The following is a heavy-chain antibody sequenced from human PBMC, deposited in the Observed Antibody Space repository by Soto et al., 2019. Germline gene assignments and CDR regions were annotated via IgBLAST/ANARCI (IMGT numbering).Heavy chain of an antibody. CDR3: ARLYYDSRGYYWFDP. CDR2: IYYSGST. V-gene: IGHV4-59*08. J-gene: IGHJ5*02. CDR1: GGSISSYY. Sequence: SETLSLTCTVSGGSISSYYWSWIRQPPGKGLEWIGYIYYSGSTYDNPSLKSRVTISVDTSKNQFSLRLSSVTAADTAVYYCARLYYDSRGYYWFDPWGQGTLVTVSS. D-gene: IGHD3-22*01.